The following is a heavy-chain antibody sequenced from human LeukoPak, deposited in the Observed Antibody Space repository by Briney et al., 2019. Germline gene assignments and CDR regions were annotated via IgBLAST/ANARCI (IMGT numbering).Heavy chain of an antibody. V-gene: IGHV1-8*03. CDR1: GYTFTTYD. D-gene: IGHD2-15*01. Sequence: GASVKVSCKASGYTFTTYDIDWVRQATGQGLEWMAWMNPNSGNTGYAQRFQGRVSITTSTSISTAYMELSSLRSEDTAVYYCARDWRKGYCSGGSCYGSSGDFQHWGQGTLVTVSS. CDR3: ARDWRKGYCSGGSCYGSSGDFQH. J-gene: IGHJ1*01. CDR2: MNPNSGNT.